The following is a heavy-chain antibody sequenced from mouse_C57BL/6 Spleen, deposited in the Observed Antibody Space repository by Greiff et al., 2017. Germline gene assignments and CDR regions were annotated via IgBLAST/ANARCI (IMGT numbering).Heavy chain of an antibody. Sequence: VQLQQSGAELVKPGASVKLSCTASGFNIKDYYMHWVKQRTEQGLEWIGRIDPEDGETKYAPKFQGKATITADTSSNKASLQLSSLTSEDTAVYYGVRSPQGYDGRSHWDVDVWGTGTTVTVSS. V-gene: IGHV14-2*01. D-gene: IGHD1-1*01. CDR1: GFNIKDYY. CDR2: IDPEDGET. CDR3: VRSPQGYDGRSHWDVDV. J-gene: IGHJ1*03.